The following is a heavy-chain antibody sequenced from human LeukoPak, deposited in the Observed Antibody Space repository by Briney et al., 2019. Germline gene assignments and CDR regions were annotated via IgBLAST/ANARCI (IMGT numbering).Heavy chain of an antibody. CDR2: IYYSGST. V-gene: IGHV4-59*01. J-gene: IGHJ6*03. CDR1: GGSISTYF. D-gene: IGHD3-22*01. Sequence: SETLSLTRTVSGGSISTYFWSWIRQPPGKGLEWIGSIYYSGSTYYNPSLKSRVTISVDTSKNQFSLKLSSVTAADTAVYYCTRGSIAYYYMDVWGKGTTVTISS. CDR3: TRGSIAYYYMDV.